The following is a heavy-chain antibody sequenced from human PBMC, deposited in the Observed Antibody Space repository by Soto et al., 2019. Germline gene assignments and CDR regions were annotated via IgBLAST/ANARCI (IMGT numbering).Heavy chain of an antibody. CDR1: GGSISSYF. V-gene: IGHV4-59*01. CDR2: ISDTGST. D-gene: IGHD3-22*01. Sequence: QVQLQESGPRLVKPWETLSLTCTISGGSISSYFWSWIRQPPGKGLEWIGFISDTGSTKYNPSLKRRVTVSVDTSKKYFSLRLSSVTAADTAVYSYARDAPHLYDCSGFYGRAFDICGHGTFVTVSS. J-gene: IGHJ3*02. CDR3: ARDAPHLYDCSGFYGRAFDI.